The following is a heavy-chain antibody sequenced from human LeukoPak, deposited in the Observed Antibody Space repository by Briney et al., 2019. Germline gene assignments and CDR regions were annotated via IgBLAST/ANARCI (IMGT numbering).Heavy chain of an antibody. CDR3: ARGGYCSGGSCYSNVFDI. CDR2: IRSSGNTI. V-gene: IGHV3-48*03. D-gene: IGHD2-15*01. J-gene: IGHJ3*02. Sequence: PGGSLRLSCAASGFTFSSYEMNWVRQAPGKGLEWVSYIRSSGNTIYYADSVKGRFTISRDNAKNSLYLQMNSLRVEDTAVYYCARGGYCSGGSCYSNVFDIWGQGTMVTVSS. CDR1: GFTFSSYE.